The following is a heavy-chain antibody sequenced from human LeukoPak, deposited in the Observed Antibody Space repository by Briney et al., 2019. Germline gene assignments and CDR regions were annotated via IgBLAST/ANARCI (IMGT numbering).Heavy chain of an antibody. D-gene: IGHD2-15*01. Sequence: GGSLRLSCAASGFTFSSYEMNWVRQAPGKGLEWVSSISSSGDSTYYADSVKGRFTISRDNSKNTLYLQMNSLRAEDTAVYYCAKDGSRAWDIGFQHWGQGTLVTVSS. J-gene: IGHJ1*01. CDR3: AKDGSRAWDIGFQH. V-gene: IGHV3-23*01. CDR2: ISSSGDST. CDR1: GFTFSSYE.